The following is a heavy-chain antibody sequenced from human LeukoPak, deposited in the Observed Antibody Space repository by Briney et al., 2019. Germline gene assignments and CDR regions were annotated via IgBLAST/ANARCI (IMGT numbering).Heavy chain of an antibody. Sequence: ASVKVSCKGSGFTFTGYYIHWVRQAPGQGLEWLGWINPNSGGANYAQDFQGRVTMTRDTSPGTAYMELSSLRSDDTAVYHCARGGGLTAATHYYYGLDVWGQGTTVTVSS. CDR3: ARGGGLTAATHYYYGLDV. CDR1: GFTFTGYY. CDR2: INPNSGGA. J-gene: IGHJ6*02. V-gene: IGHV1-2*02. D-gene: IGHD6-13*01.